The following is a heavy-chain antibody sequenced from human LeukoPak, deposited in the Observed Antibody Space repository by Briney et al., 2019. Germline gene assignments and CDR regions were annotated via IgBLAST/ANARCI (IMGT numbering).Heavy chain of an antibody. CDR2: INHRGST. CDR1: RGSFSGCY. Sequence: SETLSLTCAVSRGSFSGCYWSGIRQPPAKGREWMGEINHRGSTNYNPSLKSRVTISVGTSKNQFSLKLSSVTAADTAVYYCARVGDSSGYYYGITEYFQHWGQGTLVTVSS. J-gene: IGHJ1*01. CDR3: ARVGDSSGYYYGITEYFQH. D-gene: IGHD3-22*01. V-gene: IGHV4-34*01.